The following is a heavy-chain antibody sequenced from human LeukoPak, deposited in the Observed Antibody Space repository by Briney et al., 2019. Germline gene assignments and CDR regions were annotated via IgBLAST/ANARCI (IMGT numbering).Heavy chain of an antibody. CDR1: GGSISSSSYY. D-gene: IGHD1-26*01. Sequence: SETLSLTCTVSGGSISSSSYYWGWIRQPPGKGLEWIGSTYYSGSTYYNPSLKSRVTISVDTSKNQFSLKLSSVTAADTAVYYCARQGRIGSYYAQDYWGQGTLVTVSS. V-gene: IGHV4-39*01. CDR2: TYYSGST. J-gene: IGHJ4*02. CDR3: ARQGRIGSYYAQDY.